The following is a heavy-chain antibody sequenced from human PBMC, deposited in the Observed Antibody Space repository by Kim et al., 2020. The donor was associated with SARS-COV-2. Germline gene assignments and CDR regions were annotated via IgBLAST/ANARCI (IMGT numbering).Heavy chain of an antibody. Sequence: GGSLRLSCAASRFTFSSYAMSWVHQAPGKGLEWVSAISGSGGSTYYADSVKGRFTISRDNSKNTLYLQMNSLRAEDTAVYYCAKDLSRHRFYYYFGMDVWGQGTTVTVSS. J-gene: IGHJ6*02. CDR3: AKDLSRHRFYYYFGMDV. CDR1: RFTFSSYA. V-gene: IGHV3-23*01. D-gene: IGHD2-21*01. CDR2: ISGSGGST.